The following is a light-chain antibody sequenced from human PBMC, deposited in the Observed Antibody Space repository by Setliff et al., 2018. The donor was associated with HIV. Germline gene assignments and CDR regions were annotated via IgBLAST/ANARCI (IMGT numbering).Light chain of an antibody. Sequence: QSVLTQPRSVSGSPGQSVTISCTATSRDVGGYNYVSWYQQHPGKAPKLIIYDVVYDVSKRPSGVPDRFSGSKSGNTASLTIAGLQAEDEADYYCSSYAGSSRSYVFGTGTKVTVL. V-gene: IGLV2-11*01. CDR3: SSYAGSSRSYV. CDR1: SRDVGGYNY. J-gene: IGLJ1*01. CDR2: DVS.